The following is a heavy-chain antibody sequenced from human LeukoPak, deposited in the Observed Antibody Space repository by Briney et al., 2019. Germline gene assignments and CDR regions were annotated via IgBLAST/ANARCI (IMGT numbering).Heavy chain of an antibody. CDR1: GFTFDDYA. Sequence: SLRLSCAASGFTFDDYAMQWVRRAPGKGLEWVSGISWYSGSIGYADSVKGRFTISRDNAKHSLYLQMNTQRAEDSALYYCAKDIGRFLEWLGFDPWGQGTLVTVPS. CDR2: ISWYSGSI. CDR3: AKDIGRFLEWLGFDP. V-gene: IGHV3-9*01. J-gene: IGHJ5*02. D-gene: IGHD3-3*01.